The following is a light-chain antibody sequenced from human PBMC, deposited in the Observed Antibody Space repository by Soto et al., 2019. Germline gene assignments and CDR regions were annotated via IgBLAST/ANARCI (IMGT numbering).Light chain of an antibody. CDR1: QVVTY. J-gene: IGKJ5*01. CDR2: NAS. V-gene: IGKV3-11*01. Sequence: EVVLTQSPGTLSVSPGERVSLSCRASQVVTYLAWYQHKPGQAPRLLIYNASNRAAGVPARFSGSGSATDFTLTTSSVEPEDFAVYYCQHHGDWPRSITFGQGTRLEI. CDR3: QHHGDWPRSIT.